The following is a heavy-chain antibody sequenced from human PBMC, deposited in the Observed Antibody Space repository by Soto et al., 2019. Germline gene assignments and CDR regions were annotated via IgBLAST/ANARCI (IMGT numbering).Heavy chain of an antibody. D-gene: IGHD3-10*01. CDR1: GGTFSSYV. CDR3: ATGLYGSGSDI. CDR2: ILPVFRTA. Sequence: QVQLVQSGAEVKKSGSSVKVSCKAFGGTFSSYVISWVRQAPGQGLEWMGGILPVFRTAKYAQRFQGRVSITVDESTTTTYMDLSSLRSEDTAVYFCATGLYGSGSDIWGQGTMVTVSS. J-gene: IGHJ3*02. V-gene: IGHV1-69*01.